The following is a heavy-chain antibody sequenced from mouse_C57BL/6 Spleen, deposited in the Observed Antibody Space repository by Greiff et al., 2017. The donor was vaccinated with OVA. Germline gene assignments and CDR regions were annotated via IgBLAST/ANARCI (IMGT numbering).Heavy chain of an antibody. D-gene: IGHD1-1*01. V-gene: IGHV1-85*01. CDR1: GYTFTSYD. J-gene: IGHJ3*01. CDR3: ASRHYYGSSYEFAY. CDR2: IYPRDGST. Sequence: QVQLKESGPELVKPGASVKLSCKASGYTFTSYDINWVKQRPGQGLEWIGWIYPRDGSTKYNEKFKGKATLTVDTSSSTAHMELHSLTSEDSAVYFCASRHYYGSSYEFAYWGQGTLVTVSA.